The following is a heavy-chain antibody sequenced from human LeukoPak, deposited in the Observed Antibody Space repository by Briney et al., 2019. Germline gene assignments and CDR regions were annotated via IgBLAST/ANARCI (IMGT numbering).Heavy chain of an antibody. Sequence: GASVKVSCKASGYTFTSYGISWVRQAPGQGLEWMGWISAYNGNTNYAQKLQGRVTMTTDTSKSTAYMELRSLRSDDTAVYYCARDLGQTWERDNWFDPWGQGTLVTVSS. D-gene: IGHD1-26*01. CDR1: GYTFTSYG. CDR3: ARDLGQTWERDNWFDP. V-gene: IGHV1-18*01. J-gene: IGHJ5*02. CDR2: ISAYNGNT.